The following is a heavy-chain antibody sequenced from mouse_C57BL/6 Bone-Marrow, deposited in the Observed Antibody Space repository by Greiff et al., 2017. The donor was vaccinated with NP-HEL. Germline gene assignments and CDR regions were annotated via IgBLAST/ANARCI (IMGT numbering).Heavy chain of an antibody. J-gene: IGHJ2*01. Sequence: EVQLVESGPELVKPGASVKISCKASGYSFTGYYMNWVKQSPEKSLEWIGEINPSTGGTTYNQKFKAKATLTVDKSSSTAYMQLKSLTSEDSAVYYCASGDYDGFDYWGQGTTLTVSS. CDR1: GYSFTGYY. V-gene: IGHV1-42*01. D-gene: IGHD2-4*01. CDR3: ASGDYDGFDY. CDR2: INPSTGGT.